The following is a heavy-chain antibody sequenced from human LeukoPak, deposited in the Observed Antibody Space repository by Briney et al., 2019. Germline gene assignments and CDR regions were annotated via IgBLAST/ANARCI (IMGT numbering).Heavy chain of an antibody. D-gene: IGHD3-3*01. Sequence: APVKVSCKVSGYTLTELSMNWVRHAPGQGLDWMGGFDPEDGETLYATKFQGRVTMTEDTSTDTAYMELSSLRSEDTAVYYGATVFFCSTSSPNWFDPWGQGTLVTVSA. CDR3: ATVFFCSTSSPNWFDP. CDR1: GYTLTELS. J-gene: IGHJ5*02. CDR2: FDPEDGET. V-gene: IGHV1-24*01.